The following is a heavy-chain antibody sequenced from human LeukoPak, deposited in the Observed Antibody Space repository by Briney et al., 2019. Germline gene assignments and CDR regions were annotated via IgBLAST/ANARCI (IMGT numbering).Heavy chain of an antibody. CDR3: ARDSRGYYDSSGYSDFNAFDV. D-gene: IGHD3-22*01. CDR1: GYTFTSYG. J-gene: IGHJ3*01. Sequence: GASVKVSCKASGYTFTSYGISWVRQAPGQGLEWMGWISAYNGNTNYAQKLQGRVTMTTDTSTSTAYMELRSLRSDDTAVYYCARDSRGYYDSSGYSDFNAFDVWGQGTMVTVSS. CDR2: ISAYNGNT. V-gene: IGHV1-18*01.